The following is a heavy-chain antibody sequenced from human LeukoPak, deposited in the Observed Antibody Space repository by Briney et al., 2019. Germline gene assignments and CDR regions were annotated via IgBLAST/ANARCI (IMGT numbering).Heavy chain of an antibody. D-gene: IGHD3-10*02. CDR2: ISKTSRTI. J-gene: IGHJ4*02. CDR1: GSTFSTFG. V-gene: IGHV3-48*02. CDR3: AAVPLVRGVTDSYDY. Sequence: PGGSLRLSCVASGSTFSTFGMNWVRQAPGMGLEWLSYISKTSRTINYADSVRGRFTISRDNAKNSLYLQMNSLRDEDTAVYYCAAVPLVRGVTDSYDYWGQGILVTVSS.